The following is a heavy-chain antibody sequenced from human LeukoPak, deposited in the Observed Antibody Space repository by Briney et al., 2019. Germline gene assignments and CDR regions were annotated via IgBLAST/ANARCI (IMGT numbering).Heavy chain of an antibody. V-gene: IGHV1-3*01. Sequence: GASVKVSCKASGYTFSAYAVHWVRQAPGQRLEWMGWINAGNGNTKYSQKFQGRLTITRDTSASTAYMELSSLRSEDTAVYYCARGLGRVAVAEGCWGRGTLVTVSS. CDR2: INAGNGNT. CDR1: GYTFSAYA. J-gene: IGHJ4*02. CDR3: ARGLGRVAVAEGC. D-gene: IGHD6-19*01.